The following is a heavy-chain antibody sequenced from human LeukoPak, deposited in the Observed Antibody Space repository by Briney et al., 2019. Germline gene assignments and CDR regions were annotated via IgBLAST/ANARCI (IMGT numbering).Heavy chain of an antibody. CDR3: ARDFYNHYGGGFV. CDR1: GFNVSSRY. Sequence: GGSLRLSCMFSGFNVSSRYMTWVRQAPGKGLEAVSVVYAGGTAYHTDSVKGRFIALRDNSKNTVFLQMNDLRVDDKAVYFCARDFYNHYGGGFVWGRGTTVIVSS. D-gene: IGHD4-17*01. CDR2: VYAGGTA. V-gene: IGHV3-66*01. J-gene: IGHJ6*02.